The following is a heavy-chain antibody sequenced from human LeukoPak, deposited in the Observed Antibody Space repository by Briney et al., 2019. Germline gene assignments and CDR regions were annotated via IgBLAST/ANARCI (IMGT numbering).Heavy chain of an antibody. CDR2: ISGRGDIT. V-gene: IGHV3-23*01. CDR3: TKDLAFCGGDCYSGADN. J-gene: IGHJ4*02. CDR1: GFTFSSYA. D-gene: IGHD2-21*01. Sequence: PGGFLRLSCAASGFTFSSYAMNWVRQAPGKGLEWVSAISGRGDITYYTDSVKGRFTISRDTSRSTLYLQMSSLRAEDTAAYYCTKDLAFCGGDCYSGADNWGQGALVTVSS.